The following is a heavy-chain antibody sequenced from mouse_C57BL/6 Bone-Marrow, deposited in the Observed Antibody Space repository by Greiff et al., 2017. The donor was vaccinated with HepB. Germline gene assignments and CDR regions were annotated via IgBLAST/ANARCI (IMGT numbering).Heavy chain of an antibody. Sequence: VKLMESGPELVKPGASVKISCKASGYSFTSYYIHWVKQRPGQGLEWIGWIYPGSGNTKYNEKFKGKATLTADTSSSTAYMQLSSLTSEDSAVYYCARSGTTVDYYAMDYWGQGTSVTVSS. CDR2: IYPGSGNT. V-gene: IGHV1-66*01. D-gene: IGHD1-1*01. CDR3: ARSGTTVDYYAMDY. CDR1: GYSFTSYY. J-gene: IGHJ4*01.